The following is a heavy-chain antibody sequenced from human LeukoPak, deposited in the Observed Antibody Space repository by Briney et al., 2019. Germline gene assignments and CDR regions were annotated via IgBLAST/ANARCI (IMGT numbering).Heavy chain of an antibody. CDR3: ATEGFTYGYHGIDI. Sequence: GGSLRLSCAASGFTFSNAWMSWVRRAPGKGLEWVGCIKTKTNGGTADYSPPVKGRFTISRDDSKNTLYLQMNSLKTDDTAVYYCATEGFTYGYHGIDIWGQGTIVTVSS. J-gene: IGHJ3*02. CDR2: IKTKTNGGTA. V-gene: IGHV3-15*01. D-gene: IGHD5-18*01. CDR1: GFTFSNAW.